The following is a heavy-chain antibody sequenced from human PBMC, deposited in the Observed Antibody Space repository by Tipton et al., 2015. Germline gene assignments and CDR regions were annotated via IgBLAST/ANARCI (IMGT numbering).Heavy chain of an antibody. CDR2: ISSSSSAI. CDR1: GFTFSTYS. J-gene: IGHJ4*02. D-gene: IGHD5-18*01. Sequence: SLRLSCAASGFTFSTYSMNWVRQAPGKGLEWVSYISSSSSAIYYADSVKGRFTISRDNAMNSLSLQMNSLTAEDTALYYCARAWSDTTFDYWGQGTLVTVSS. CDR3: ARAWSDTTFDY. V-gene: IGHV3-48*04.